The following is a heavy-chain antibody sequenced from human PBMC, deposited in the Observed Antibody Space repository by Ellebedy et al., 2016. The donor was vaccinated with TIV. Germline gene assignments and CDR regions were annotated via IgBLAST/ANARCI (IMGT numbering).Heavy chain of an antibody. D-gene: IGHD3-3*01. J-gene: IGHJ4*02. Sequence: MPSETLSLTCAVSGDSISSSKWWSWVRQPPGKGLEWIGEIYHTGTTNYNPSLKSRVTISVDTSKNQFSLKLSSVTAADTAVYYCASTDHLESYYFDYWGQGTLVTVSS. CDR2: IYHTGTT. CDR1: GDSISSSKW. V-gene: IGHV4-4*02. CDR3: ASTDHLESYYFDY.